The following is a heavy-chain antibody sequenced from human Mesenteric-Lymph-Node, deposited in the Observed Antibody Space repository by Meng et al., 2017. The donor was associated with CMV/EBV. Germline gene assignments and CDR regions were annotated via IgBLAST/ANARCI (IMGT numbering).Heavy chain of an antibody. J-gene: IGHJ4*02. CDR3: ARQEVHFDY. V-gene: IGHV4-39*01. CDR2: IYYSGST. CDR1: GGSISSSSYY. Sequence: SLTCTVSGGSISSSSYYWVWIRQPPGKGLEWIGSIYYSGSTYYDPSLKSRVTMSVDTSKNQFSLKLSSVTAADTAVYYCARQEVHFDYWGQGILVTVSS. D-gene: IGHD3-10*01.